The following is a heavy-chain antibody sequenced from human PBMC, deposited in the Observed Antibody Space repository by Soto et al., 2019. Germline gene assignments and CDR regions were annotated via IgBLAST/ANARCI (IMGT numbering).Heavy chain of an antibody. CDR2: IDPSDSYT. V-gene: IGHV5-10-1*01. CDR3: ARGDSSSWYPIVDY. D-gene: IGHD6-13*01. CDR1: GYSFTSYW. J-gene: IGHJ4*02. Sequence: PGESLKISCKGSGYSFTSYWISWVRQMPGKGLEWMGRIDPSDSYTNYSPSFQGHVTISADKPISTAYLQWSSLKASDTAMYYCARGDSSSWYPIVDYWGQGTLVTVSS.